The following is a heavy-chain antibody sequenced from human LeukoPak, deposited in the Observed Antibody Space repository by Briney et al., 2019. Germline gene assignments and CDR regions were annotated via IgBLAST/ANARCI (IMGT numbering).Heavy chain of an antibody. CDR3: IKDVKAGGLDY. CDR2: IYWNGDGV. V-gene: IGHV3-9*01. J-gene: IGHJ4*02. CDR1: GFNLKDHA. Sequence: GRSLRLSCAASGFNLKDHAMHWIRQPPGSGKGLEWVSGIYWNGDGVDYADSVKGRFTISRDNAKNSLYLQMNSLRAEDTAMYYCIKDVKAGGLDYWGQGSLVSVSS. D-gene: IGHD3-10*01.